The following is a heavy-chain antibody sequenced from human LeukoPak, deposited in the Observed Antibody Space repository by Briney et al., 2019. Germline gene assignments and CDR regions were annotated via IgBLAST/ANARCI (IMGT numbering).Heavy chain of an antibody. CDR2: IIPIFGTA. J-gene: IGHJ3*02. V-gene: IGHV1-69*13. Sequence: SVKVSCKASGGTFSSYAISWVRQAPGQGLEWMGGIIPIFGTANYAQKFQGRVTITADESTSTAYMELSSLGSEDTAVYYCARGVLLWFGELTSGSAFDIWGQGIMVTVSS. CDR1: GGTFSSYA. D-gene: IGHD3-10*01. CDR3: ARGVLLWFGELTSGSAFDI.